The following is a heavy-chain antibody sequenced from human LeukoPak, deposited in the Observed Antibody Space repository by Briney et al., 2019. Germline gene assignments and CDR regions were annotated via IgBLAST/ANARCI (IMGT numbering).Heavy chain of an antibody. CDR2: IRYDGSKK. V-gene: IGHV3-30*02. CDR1: GFTFSNYA. Sequence: GGSLRLSCAASGFTFSNYAMHWVRQAPGKGLDWVAFIRYDGSKKYYGGSVKGRFTISRDNSKNTLYLQMNSLRAEDTAMYYCAGRYCTVGNWYLNPLDYWGQGTLVTVSS. D-gene: IGHD2-15*01. J-gene: IGHJ4*02. CDR3: AGRYCTVGNWYLNPLDY.